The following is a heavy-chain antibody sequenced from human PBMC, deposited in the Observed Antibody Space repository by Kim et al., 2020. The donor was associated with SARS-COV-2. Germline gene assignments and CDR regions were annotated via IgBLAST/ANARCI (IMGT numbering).Heavy chain of an antibody. CDR3: ARGTNNRGVLWWSYYYYGMDV. CDR1: GGSFSGYY. D-gene: IGHD2-21*01. V-gene: IGHV4-34*01. J-gene: IGHJ6*02. CDR2: INHSGST. Sequence: SETLSLTCAVYGGSFSGYYWSWIRQPPGKGLEWIGEINHSGSTNYNPSLKSRVTISVDTSKNQFSLKLSSVTAADTAVYYCARGTNNRGVLWWSYYYYGMDVWGQGTTVTVSS.